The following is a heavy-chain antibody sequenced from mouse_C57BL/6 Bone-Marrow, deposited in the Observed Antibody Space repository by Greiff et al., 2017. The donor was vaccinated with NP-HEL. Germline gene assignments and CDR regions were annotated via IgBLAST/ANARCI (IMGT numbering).Heavy chain of an antibody. CDR2: IHPNSGST. Sequence: VQLQQPGAELVKPGASVKLSCKASGYTFTSYWMHWVKQRPGQGLEWIGMIHPNSGSTNYNEKFKSKATLTVDKSSSTAYMQLSSLTSEDSAVYYCARTTGQAYFDYWGQGTTLTVSS. V-gene: IGHV1-64*01. CDR1: GYTFTSYW. D-gene: IGHD2-12*01. J-gene: IGHJ2*01. CDR3: ARTTGQAYFDY.